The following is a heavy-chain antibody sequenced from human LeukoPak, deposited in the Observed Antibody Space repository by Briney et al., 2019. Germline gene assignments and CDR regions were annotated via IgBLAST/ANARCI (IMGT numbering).Heavy chain of an antibody. CDR3: ASVPTYDFWSGSWFDP. J-gene: IGHJ5*02. CDR1: GFTFSSYS. V-gene: IGHV3-48*04. Sequence: GGSLRLSCAASGFTFSSYSMNWVRQAPGKGLEWVSYISSSSSTIYYADSVKGRFTISRDNAKNSLYLQMNSLRAEDTAVYYCASVPTYDFWSGSWFDPWGQGTLVTVSS. CDR2: ISSSSSTI. D-gene: IGHD3-3*01.